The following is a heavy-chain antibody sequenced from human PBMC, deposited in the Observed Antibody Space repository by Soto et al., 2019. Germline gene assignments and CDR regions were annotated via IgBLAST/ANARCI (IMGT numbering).Heavy chain of an antibody. V-gene: IGHV3-74*01. CDR3: ARGVPRVYGMDV. J-gene: IGHJ6*02. Sequence: SGFTFSTYWMHWVRQAPGEGLVWVSRINGDESTTNYADSVEGRFTISRDNAKNTLYLQMSSLRAEDTAVYYCARGVPRVYGMDVWGQGTTVTVS. CDR2: INGDESTT. CDR1: GFTFSTYW. D-gene: IGHD6-13*01.